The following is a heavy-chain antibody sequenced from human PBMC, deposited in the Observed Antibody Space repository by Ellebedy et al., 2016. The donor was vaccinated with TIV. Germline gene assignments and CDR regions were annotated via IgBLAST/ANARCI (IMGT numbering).Heavy chain of an antibody. V-gene: IGHV3-23*01. CDR2: ISGDGSSA. CDR1: GFTFGDYA. D-gene: IGHD3-22*01. J-gene: IGHJ4*02. Sequence: GESLKISCAASGFTFGDYAMSWFRQAPGKGLEWLSVISGDGSSAYIADSVKGRFTLTRDNSKKTLYLQMNRLRTEDTAVYYCAKGSSSGFNYDRVGFEYWGQGTLVTVSS. CDR3: AKGSSSGFNYDRVGFEY.